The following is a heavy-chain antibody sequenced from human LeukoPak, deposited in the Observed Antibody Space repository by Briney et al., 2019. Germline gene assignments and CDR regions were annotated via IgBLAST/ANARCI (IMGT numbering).Heavy chain of an antibody. Sequence: PGRSLRLSCAASGFTFSSYAMSWVRQAPGKGLVWVSRIKGDGSHTIYADSVKGRFTISRDNAKNTLCLQMKSLRAEDTAVYYCVRDWDHFDFDSWGLGTLVTVSS. CDR3: VRDWDHFDFDS. D-gene: IGHD3-9*01. J-gene: IGHJ5*01. V-gene: IGHV3-74*01. CDR1: GFTFSSYA. CDR2: IKGDGSHT.